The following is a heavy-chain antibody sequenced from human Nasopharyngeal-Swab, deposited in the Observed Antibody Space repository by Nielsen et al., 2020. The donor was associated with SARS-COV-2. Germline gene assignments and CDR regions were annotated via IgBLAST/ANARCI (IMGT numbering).Heavy chain of an antibody. V-gene: IGHV4-59*01. D-gene: IGHD4-23*01. CDR3: ARASDYGGNYEPFDY. Sequence: PQTLSLTCTLSAGSTSSYYWSWTRQPPGKGLEWIGYIYYSGSTNYNPSLKSRVTISVDTSRNQFSLKLSSVTAADTAVYYCARASDYGGNYEPFDYWGQGTLVTVSS. CDR2: IYYSGST. J-gene: IGHJ4*02. CDR1: AGSTSSYY.